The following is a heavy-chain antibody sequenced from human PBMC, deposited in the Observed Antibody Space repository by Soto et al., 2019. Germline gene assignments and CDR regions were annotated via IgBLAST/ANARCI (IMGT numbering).Heavy chain of an antibody. D-gene: IGHD6-19*01. Sequence: SETLSLTCTVSGGSISSYYWSWIRQPPGKGLEWIGYIYYSGSTNYNPSLKSRVTISVDTSKNQFSLKLSSVTAADTAVYYCARVPGIAVAGRYYYYGMDVWGQGTTVTVSS. CDR2: IYYSGST. V-gene: IGHV4-59*01. J-gene: IGHJ6*02. CDR1: GGSISSYY. CDR3: ARVPGIAVAGRYYYYGMDV.